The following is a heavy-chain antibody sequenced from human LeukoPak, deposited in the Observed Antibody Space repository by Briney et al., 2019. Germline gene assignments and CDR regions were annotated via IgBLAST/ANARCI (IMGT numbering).Heavy chain of an antibody. D-gene: IGHD2-15*01. CDR2: ISGSGNST. CDR1: GLTFSGSA. J-gene: IGHJ4*02. V-gene: IGHV3-23*01. CDR3: AKGLVLVSANRYYFDY. Sequence: GGSLRLSCAASGLTFSGSAMSWVRQAPGKGLEWVSLISGSGNSTYYADSVKGRFTISRDNSKNTLYLQMNSLRAEDTAVYYCAKGLVLVSANRYYFDYWGQGTLVTVSS.